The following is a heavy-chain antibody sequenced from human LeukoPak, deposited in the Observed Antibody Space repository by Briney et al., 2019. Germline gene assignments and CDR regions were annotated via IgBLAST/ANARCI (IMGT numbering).Heavy chain of an antibody. Sequence: GGSLRLSCAASGFTVSSNYMSWVRQAPGKGLEWVSVIYSGGSTYYADSVKGRFTISRDNSKNTLYLQMNSLRAEDTAVYYCARGAYGVRYFDWLFDYWGQGTLVTVSS. J-gene: IGHJ4*02. CDR3: ARGAYGVRYFDWLFDY. V-gene: IGHV3-66*02. D-gene: IGHD3-9*01. CDR1: GFTVSSNY. CDR2: IYSGGST.